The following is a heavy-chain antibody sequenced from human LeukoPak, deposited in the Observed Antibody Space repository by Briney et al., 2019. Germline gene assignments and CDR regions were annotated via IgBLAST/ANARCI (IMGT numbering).Heavy chain of an antibody. CDR2: IYYTGST. J-gene: IGHJ4*01. V-gene: IGHV4-59*08. Sequence: SETLSLTCTVSGGSIRSYYWNWIRRPPGKGLEWIGYIYYTGSTSYNPSLKSRVTISLDTSKSQFSLRLTSVTAADTAVYYCASHGSSGHDPLTWGQGTLVTVSS. D-gene: IGHD5-12*01. CDR1: GGSIRSYY. CDR3: ASHGSSGHDPLT.